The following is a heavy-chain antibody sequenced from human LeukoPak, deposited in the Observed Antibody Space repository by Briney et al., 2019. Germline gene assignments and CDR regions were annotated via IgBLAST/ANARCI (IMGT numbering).Heavy chain of an antibody. J-gene: IGHJ6*03. CDR1: GFTFSYYD. D-gene: IGHD2-2*01. V-gene: IGHV3-23*01. CDR2: ITLSGGST. Sequence: GGSLRLSCAASGFTFSYYDMSWVRQAPGKGLEWVASITLSGGSTFYADSVKGRFTISRDNSKNTLYLQMNSLSAEDTAVYYSAKRGNPAVGHHYLDVWGKGTTVSASS. CDR3: AKRGNPAVGHHYLDV.